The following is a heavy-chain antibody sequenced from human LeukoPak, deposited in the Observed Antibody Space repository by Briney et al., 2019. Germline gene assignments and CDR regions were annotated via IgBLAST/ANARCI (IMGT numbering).Heavy chain of an antibody. D-gene: IGHD5-18*01. CDR2: IYPGDSGT. V-gene: IGHV5-51*01. CDR3: ARHAIQLPLVPPYYYYYYGMDV. Sequence: GESLKISCKGSGYSFTSYWIGWVRQMPGKGLEWMGIIYPGDSGTRYSPSFQGQVTISADKSISTAYLQWSSLKASDTAMYYCARHAIQLPLVPPYYYYYYGMDVWGQGTTVTVSS. J-gene: IGHJ6*02. CDR1: GYSFTSYW.